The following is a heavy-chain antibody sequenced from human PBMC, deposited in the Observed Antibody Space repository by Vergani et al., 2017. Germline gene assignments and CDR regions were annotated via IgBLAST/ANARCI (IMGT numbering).Heavy chain of an antibody. CDR3: AKDGVGITMRVVVLYYYMDV. Sequence: QVQLVESGGGVVQPGRSLRLSCAASGFTFSSYGMHWVRQAPGKGLEWVAVISYDGSNKYYADSVKGRFTISRDNSKNTLYLQMNSLGAEDTAVYYCAKDGVGITMRVVVLYYYMDVWGKGTTVTVSS. D-gene: IGHD3-22*01. J-gene: IGHJ6*03. CDR1: GFTFSSYG. CDR2: ISYDGSNK. V-gene: IGHV3-30*18.